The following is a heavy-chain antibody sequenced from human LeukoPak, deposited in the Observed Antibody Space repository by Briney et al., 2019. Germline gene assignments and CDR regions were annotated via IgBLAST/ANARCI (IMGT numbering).Heavy chain of an antibody. J-gene: IGHJ4*02. CDR1: GGSISSSSYY. CDR2: IYYSGST. Sequence: SETLSLTCTVSGGSISSSSYYWAWIRQPPGKGLEWIGNIYYSGSTYYNPSLKSRVTISVNTSKNQFSLKLSSVTAADTAVYYCARERTYYFDYWGQGTQVTVSS. V-gene: IGHV4-39*02. CDR3: ARERTYYFDY.